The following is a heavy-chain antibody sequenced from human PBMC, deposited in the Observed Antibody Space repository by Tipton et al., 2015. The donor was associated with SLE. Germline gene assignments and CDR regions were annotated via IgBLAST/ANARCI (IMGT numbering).Heavy chain of an antibody. J-gene: IGHJ4*01. CDR1: GFTFSSYA. Sequence: SLRLSCAASGFTFSSYAMSWVRQAPGKGLEWVTFIQYDGSNKYYANSVKGRFTISRDNSKNTLYLQMNSLRAEDTALYDCARAGSAYYFDYWGHGTLVTVFS. CDR2: IQYDGSNK. CDR3: ARAGSAYYFDY. V-gene: IGHV3-33*08. D-gene: IGHD3-10*01.